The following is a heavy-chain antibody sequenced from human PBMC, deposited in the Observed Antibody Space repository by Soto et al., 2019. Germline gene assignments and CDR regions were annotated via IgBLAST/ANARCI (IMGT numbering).Heavy chain of an antibody. J-gene: IGHJ4*02. V-gene: IGHV3-7*03. Sequence: PGGSLRLSCAASGFTFTNFWMYWVRQAPGKGLEWVANIKQDGSKSYYADSLKGRFTISRDNAKNSLHLQINSLRAEDTALYYCAGAGSWGQGTLVTVSS. CDR3: AGAGS. CDR1: GFTFTNFW. CDR2: IKQDGSKS.